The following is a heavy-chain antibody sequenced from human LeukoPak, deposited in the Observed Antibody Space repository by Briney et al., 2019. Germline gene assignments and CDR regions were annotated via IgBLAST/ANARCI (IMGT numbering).Heavy chain of an antibody. Sequence: SETLSLTCTVSGGSISSYYWSWIRQPPGKGLEWIGYIYYSGSTNYNPSLKSRVTISVDTSKNQFSLKLSSVTAADTAVSYCARELAAPYFDYWGQGTLVTVSS. V-gene: IGHV4-59*01. CDR2: IYYSGST. CDR3: ARELAAPYFDY. D-gene: IGHD6-19*01. CDR1: GGSISSYY. J-gene: IGHJ4*02.